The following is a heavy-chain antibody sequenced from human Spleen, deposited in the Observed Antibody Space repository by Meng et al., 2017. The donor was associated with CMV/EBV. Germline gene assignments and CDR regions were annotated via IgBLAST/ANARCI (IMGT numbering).Heavy chain of an antibody. J-gene: IGHJ5*02. Sequence: SCAASGFPFGGYGMHWVRQAPGKGLESVAFIRYDGRNTHYVDSVKGRFTISRDNSKDTLFLQMNSLRAEDTAFYYCATGYCASTTCFPWGQGTLVTVSS. CDR1: GFPFGGYG. D-gene: IGHD2-2*01. CDR3: ATGYCASTTCFP. CDR2: IRYDGRNT. V-gene: IGHV3-30*02.